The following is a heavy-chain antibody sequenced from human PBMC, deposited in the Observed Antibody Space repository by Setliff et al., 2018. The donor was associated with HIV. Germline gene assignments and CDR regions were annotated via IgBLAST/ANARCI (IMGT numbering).Heavy chain of an antibody. Sequence: VASVKVSCKASGYTFTSYGISWVRQAPGQGLEWMGWISAYNGNTNYAQKLQGRVTMTTDTSTSTAYMELRSLRSDDTAVYYCARDPPLAAAGGPDAFDIWGQGIMVTVSS. J-gene: IGHJ3*02. V-gene: IGHV1-18*01. CDR1: GYTFTSYG. CDR2: ISAYNGNT. CDR3: ARDPPLAAAGGPDAFDI. D-gene: IGHD6-13*01.